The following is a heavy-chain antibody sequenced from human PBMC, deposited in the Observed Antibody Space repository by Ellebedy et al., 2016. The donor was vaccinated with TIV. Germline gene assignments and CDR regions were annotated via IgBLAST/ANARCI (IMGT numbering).Heavy chain of an antibody. CDR2: ISRTGGMT. D-gene: IGHD5-18*01. Sequence: PGGSLRLSCVASGFRFSSSAMSWVRQAPGKGREWVAAISRTGGMTYFADSVKGRFSISRDNSKNTVDLQLNTLRVDDTAIYFCAKEGVYSYGYADYFDFWGPGTLVTVSS. CDR1: GFRFSSSA. CDR3: AKEGVYSYGYADYFDF. J-gene: IGHJ4*02. V-gene: IGHV3-23*01.